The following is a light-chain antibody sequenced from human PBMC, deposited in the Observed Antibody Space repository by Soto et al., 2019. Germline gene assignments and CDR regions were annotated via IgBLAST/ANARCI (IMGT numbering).Light chain of an antibody. J-gene: IGKJ1*01. V-gene: IGKV3-20*01. Sequence: DIVITQSPGTLSLSPGERATLSCRASQSISSNALAWYQQKPGQFPRIIIYGASGRVTGIPDRFSGRGSWTDFTLTNSILDPEDVAVYFFLEYGTSPRTFGQGTKGEIK. CDR3: LEYGTSPRT. CDR1: QSISSNA. CDR2: GAS.